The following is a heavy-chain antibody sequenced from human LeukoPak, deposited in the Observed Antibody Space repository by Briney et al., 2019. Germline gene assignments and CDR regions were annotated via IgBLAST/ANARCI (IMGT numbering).Heavy chain of an antibody. CDR1: GFTFSSYW. J-gene: IGHJ4*02. CDR2: IKQDGSEK. D-gene: IGHD6-19*01. Sequence: GSLRLSCAASGFTFSSYWMSWVRQAPGKGLEWVANIKQDGSEKYYVDSVKGRFTISRDNAKNSLYLQMNSLRAEDTAVYYCARGAYSSGWAYFDHWGQGTLVTVSS. V-gene: IGHV3-7*01. CDR3: ARGAYSSGWAYFDH.